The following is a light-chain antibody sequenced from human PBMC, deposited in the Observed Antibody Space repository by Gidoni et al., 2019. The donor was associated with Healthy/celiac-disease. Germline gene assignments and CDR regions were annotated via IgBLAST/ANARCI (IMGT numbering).Light chain of an antibody. CDR3: QQDDNLPLYT. CDR2: DAS. J-gene: IGKJ2*01. Sequence: DIQMTQSPSSLSASVGDRVTITCQASQDISNYLNWYQQKPGKAPKLLIYDASNLETGVPSRFSGSGSGTDFTFTISSLQPEDIATYYCQQDDNLPLYTFGKGTKLEIK. CDR1: QDISNY. V-gene: IGKV1-33*01.